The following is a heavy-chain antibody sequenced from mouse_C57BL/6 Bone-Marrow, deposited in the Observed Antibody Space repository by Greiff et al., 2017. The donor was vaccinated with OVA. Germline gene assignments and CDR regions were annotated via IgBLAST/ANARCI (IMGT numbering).Heavy chain of an antibody. V-gene: IGHV5-4*01. CDR1: GFTFSSYA. Sequence: EVKLMESGGGLVKPGGSLKLSCAASGFTFSSYAMSWVRQTPEKRLEWVATISDGGSYTYYPDNVKGRFTISRDNAKNNLYLQMSHLKSEDTAMYYCARDFLLLEYWGQGTLVTVSA. J-gene: IGHJ3*01. CDR3: ARDFLLLEY. CDR2: ISDGGSYT.